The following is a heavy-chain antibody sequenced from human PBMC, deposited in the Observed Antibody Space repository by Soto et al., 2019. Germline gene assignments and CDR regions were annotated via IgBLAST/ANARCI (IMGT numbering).Heavy chain of an antibody. CDR3: ARAPQAFTSHCWFDP. V-gene: IGHV3-33*01. D-gene: IGHD2-2*01. CDR1: GFTFSSYG. CDR2: IWYDGSNK. J-gene: IGHJ5*02. Sequence: QVQLVESGGGVVQPGRSLRLSCAASGFTFSSYGMHWVRQAPGKGLEWVAVIWYDGSNKYYADSVKGRFTISRDNSKNTLYLQMNSLRAEDTAVYYCARAPQAFTSHCWFDPWGQGTLVTVSS.